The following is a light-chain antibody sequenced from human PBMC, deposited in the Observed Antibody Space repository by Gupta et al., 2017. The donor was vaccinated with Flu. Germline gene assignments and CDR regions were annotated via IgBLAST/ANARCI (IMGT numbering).Light chain of an antibody. J-gene: IGLJ3*02. V-gene: IGLV10-54*04. CDR2: RNN. CDR3: SAWDSSLSAWV. CDR1: SKNVGNQG. Sequence: TATLTCTGNSKNVGNQGATWLQHHQGHPPKLLSSRNNNRPSGISERFSASRSGNTASLTITGLQPEDEADYYCSAWDSSLSAWVFGGGTKLTVL.